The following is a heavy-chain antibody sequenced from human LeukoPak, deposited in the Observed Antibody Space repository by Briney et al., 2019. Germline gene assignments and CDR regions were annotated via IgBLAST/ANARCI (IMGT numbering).Heavy chain of an antibody. J-gene: IGHJ4*02. Sequence: PSETLSLTCTVSGGSISSYYWSWIRQPPGKGLEWIGYIYYSGSTNYNPSLKSRVTISVGTSKNQFSLKLSSVTAADTAVYYCARYCSSTSCGRALDYWGQGTLVPVSS. V-gene: IGHV4-59*08. CDR2: IYYSGST. CDR1: GGSISSYY. CDR3: ARYCSSTSCGRALDY. D-gene: IGHD2-2*01.